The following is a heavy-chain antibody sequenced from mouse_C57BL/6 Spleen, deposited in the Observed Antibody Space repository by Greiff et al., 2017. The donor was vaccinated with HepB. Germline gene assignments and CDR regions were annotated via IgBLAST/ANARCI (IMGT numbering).Heavy chain of an antibody. CDR1: GFTFTDYY. D-gene: IGHD2-5*01. CDR2: IRNKANGYTT. CDR3: ARPTYYSTAMDY. J-gene: IGHJ4*01. V-gene: IGHV7-3*01. Sequence: EVKLMESGGGLVQPGGSLSLSCAASGFTFTDYYMSWVRQPPGKALEWLGFIRNKANGYTTEYSASVKGRFTISRDNSQSILYLQMNALRAEDSATYYCARPTYYSTAMDYWGQGTSVTVSS.